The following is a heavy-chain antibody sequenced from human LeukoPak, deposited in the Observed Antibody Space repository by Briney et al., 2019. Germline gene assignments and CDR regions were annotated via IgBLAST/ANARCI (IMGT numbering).Heavy chain of an antibody. CDR1: GYTFTGYY. D-gene: IGHD5-18*01. CDR2: INPSGGST. Sequence: ASVKVSCKASGYTFTGYYMHWVRQAPGQGLEWMGIINPSGGSTSYAQKFQGRVTMTRDTSTSTVYMELSSLRSEDTAVYYCARVPTAVDTAMVTAYWGQGTLVTVSS. V-gene: IGHV1-46*01. J-gene: IGHJ4*02. CDR3: ARVPTAVDTAMVTAY.